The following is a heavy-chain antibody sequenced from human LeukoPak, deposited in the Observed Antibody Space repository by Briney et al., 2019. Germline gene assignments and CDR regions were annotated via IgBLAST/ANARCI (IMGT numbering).Heavy chain of an antibody. CDR3: TTTITTYFDY. CDR2: IKSKTDGGTT. J-gene: IGHJ4*02. D-gene: IGHD1-14*01. V-gene: IGHV3-15*01. CDR1: GFTFSNAW. Sequence: PGGSLRLSCAASGFTFSNAWMSWVRQAPGKGLEWVGRIKSKTDGGTTDYAAPVKGRFTISRDNSKNTLYLQVSSLRAEDTAVYYCTTTITTYFDYWGQGTLVTVSS.